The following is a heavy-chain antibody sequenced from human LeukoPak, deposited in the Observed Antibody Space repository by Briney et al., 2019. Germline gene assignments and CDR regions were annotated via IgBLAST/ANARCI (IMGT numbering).Heavy chain of an antibody. Sequence: SETLSLTCTVSGGSISSGDYYWSWIHQHPGKGLEWIGYIYYSGSTYYNPSLKSRVTISVDTSKNQFSLKLSSVTAADTAVYYCARGFRGYSFGGGFYFDYWGQGTLVTVSS. V-gene: IGHV4-31*03. D-gene: IGHD5-18*01. CDR1: GGSISSGDYY. J-gene: IGHJ4*02. CDR2: IYYSGST. CDR3: ARGFRGYSFGGGFYFDY.